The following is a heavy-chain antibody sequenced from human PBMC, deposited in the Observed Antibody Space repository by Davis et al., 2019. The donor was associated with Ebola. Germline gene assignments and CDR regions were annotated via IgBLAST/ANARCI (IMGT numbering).Heavy chain of an antibody. J-gene: IGHJ4*02. CDR3: ARESTMIVVVPPDY. D-gene: IGHD3-22*01. V-gene: IGHV3-21*01. Sequence: GESLKISCAASGFTFSAYSMHWVRQAPGKGLEWVSSISSSSTYIYYEDSLKGRFTVSRDNAKNSLYLQMNSLRAEDTAVYYCARESTMIVVVPPDYWGQGTLVTVSS. CDR2: ISSSSTYI. CDR1: GFTFSAYS.